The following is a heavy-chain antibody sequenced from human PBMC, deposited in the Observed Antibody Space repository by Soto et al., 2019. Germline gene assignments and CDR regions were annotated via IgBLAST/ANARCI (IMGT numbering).Heavy chain of an antibody. CDR1: GGSISSYY. Sequence: KASETLSLTCTVSGGSISSYYWSWIRQPPGKGLEWIGYIYYSGSTNYNPSLKSRVTISVDTSKNQFSLKLSSVTAADTAVYYCARDYYGSGDFDYWGQGTLVTVSS. J-gene: IGHJ4*02. CDR3: ARDYYGSGDFDY. CDR2: IYYSGST. D-gene: IGHD3-10*01. V-gene: IGHV4-59*01.